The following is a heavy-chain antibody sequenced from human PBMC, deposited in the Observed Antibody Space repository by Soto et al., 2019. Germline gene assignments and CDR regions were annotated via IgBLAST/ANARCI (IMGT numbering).Heavy chain of an antibody. CDR1: GFTFSSYA. J-gene: IGHJ4*02. V-gene: IGHV3-23*01. CDR3: AKDLLIRELNDY. Sequence: EVQLLESGGGLVQPGGCLRLSCAASGFTFSSYAMSWVRQAPGKGLEWVSAISGSGGSTYYADSVKGRFTISRDNSKNTLYLQMNSLRAEDTAVYYCAKDLLIRELNDYWGQGTLDTVSS. CDR2: ISGSGGST. D-gene: IGHD2-15*01.